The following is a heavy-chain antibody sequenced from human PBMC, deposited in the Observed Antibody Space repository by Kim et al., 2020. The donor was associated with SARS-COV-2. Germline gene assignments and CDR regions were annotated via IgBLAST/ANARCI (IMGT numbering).Heavy chain of an antibody. CDR3: AREGSYYDILTGYRPAYGMDV. CDR1: GGSISSSGYY. D-gene: IGHD3-9*01. CDR2: IYYSGST. V-gene: IGHV4-39*07. J-gene: IGHJ6*02. Sequence: SETLSLTCTVSGGSISSSGYYWDWIRQPPGKGLEWIGNIYYSGSTYYNPSLKSRVTMSVDTAKNQFSLKVSSVTAADTAVYYCAREGSYYDILTGYRPAYGMDVWGQGTTVTVSS.